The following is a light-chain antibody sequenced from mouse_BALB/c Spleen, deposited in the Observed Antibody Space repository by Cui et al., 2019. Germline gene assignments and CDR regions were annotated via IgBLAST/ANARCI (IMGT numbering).Light chain of an antibody. Sequence: DIVMTQSPSSLSVSAGETVTMSCKSSQSLLNSGNQKNYLAWYQQKPGQPPKLLIYGASTRESGVPDRFTGSGSGTDFTLTISSVQAEDLAVYYCQNDHSYPYTFGGGTKLEIK. V-gene: IGKV8-28*01. CDR3: QNDHSYPYT. CDR1: QSLLNSGNQKNY. J-gene: IGKJ2*01. CDR2: GAS.